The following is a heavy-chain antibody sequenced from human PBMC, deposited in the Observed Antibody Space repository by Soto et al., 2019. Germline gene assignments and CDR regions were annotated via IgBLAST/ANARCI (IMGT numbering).Heavy chain of an antibody. CDR3: ARDLASTTIPNY. J-gene: IGHJ4*02. D-gene: IGHD4-17*01. V-gene: IGHV3-7*04. Sequence: EVQLVESGGGLVQPGGSLRLSCVASGFTFSSYWMSWVRQAPGKGLEWVANIKQDGSEKYYVDSVKGRFTISRDNAKNSLYLQMKSLRAEDTAVYYCARDLASTTIPNYWGQGTLVTVSS. CDR2: IKQDGSEK. CDR1: GFTFSSYW.